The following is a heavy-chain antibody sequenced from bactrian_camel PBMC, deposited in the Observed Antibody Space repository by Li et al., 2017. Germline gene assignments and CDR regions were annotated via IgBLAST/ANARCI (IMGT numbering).Heavy chain of an antibody. V-gene: IGHV3S53*01. CDR3: AANIYTEYSAGLWNQASQYIY. J-gene: IGHJ4*01. CDR1: RDTYSIGC. CDR2: ILSGA. Sequence: HVQLVESGGGPVQAGGSLKLSCEFSRDTYSIGCMGWFRQAPGKEREGVAGILSGASYHDSVKGRFTISRDNAKNTVYLQMNILEPEDTAIYYCAANIYTEYSAGLWNQASQYIYWGQGTQVTVS. D-gene: IGHD5*01.